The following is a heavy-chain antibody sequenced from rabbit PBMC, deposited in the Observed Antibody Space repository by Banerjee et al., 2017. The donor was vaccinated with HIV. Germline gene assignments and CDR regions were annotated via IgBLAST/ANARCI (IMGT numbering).Heavy chain of an antibody. D-gene: IGHD8-1*01. Sequence: QSLEESGGDLVKPGAFLTLTCTASGFSLSIYEMCWVRQAPGKGLEWIACIYAGSSGSTYYANWAKGRFTISKSSSTTVTLQMTSLTAADTATYFCARDRDTGSVYYFDLWGPGTLVTVS. V-gene: IGHV1S40*01. J-gene: IGHJ4*01. CDR3: ARDRDTGSVYYFDL. CDR2: IYAGSSGST. CDR1: GFSLSIYE.